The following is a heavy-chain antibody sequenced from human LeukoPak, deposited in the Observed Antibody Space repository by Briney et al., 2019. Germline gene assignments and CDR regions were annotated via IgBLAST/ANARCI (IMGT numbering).Heavy chain of an antibody. CDR2: IYHSGST. Sequence: PSETLSLTCAVSGGSISSGGYSWGWIRQPPGKGLEWIGYIYHSGSTYYNPSLKSRVTISVDRSKNQFSLKLSSVTAADTAVYYCARGSPTDAFDIWGQGTMVTVSS. V-gene: IGHV4-30-2*01. CDR1: GGSISSGGYS. J-gene: IGHJ3*02. CDR3: ARGSPTDAFDI.